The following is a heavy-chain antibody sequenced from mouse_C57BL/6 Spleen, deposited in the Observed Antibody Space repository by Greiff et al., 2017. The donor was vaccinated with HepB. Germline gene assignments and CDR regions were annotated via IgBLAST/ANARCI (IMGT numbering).Heavy chain of an antibody. Sequence: QVQLKESGTELVKPGASVKLSCKASGYTFTSYWMHWVKQRPGQGLEWIGNINPSNGGTNYNEKFKSKATLTVDKSSSTAYMQLSSLTSEDSAVYYCARKGWDGVSSYAMDYWGQGTSVTVSS. CDR1: GYTFTSYW. CDR2: INPSNGGT. J-gene: IGHJ4*01. V-gene: IGHV1-53*01. CDR3: ARKGWDGVSSYAMDY. D-gene: IGHD4-1*01.